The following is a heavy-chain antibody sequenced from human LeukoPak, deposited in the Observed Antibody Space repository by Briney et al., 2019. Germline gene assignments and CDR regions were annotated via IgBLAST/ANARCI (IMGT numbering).Heavy chain of an antibody. D-gene: IGHD3-10*01. CDR2: IYASGTI. V-gene: IGHV4-4*07. Sequence: SETLSLTCTVSGGSIRSYYWSWIRQPAGKGLEWVGRIYASGTITYNPSLESRVSMSVDTSKNQFSLNLSSVTAADTALYYCARDSGTTGEVKFDPWGQGTLVTVSS. CDR1: GGSIRSYY. CDR3: ARDSGTTGEVKFDP. J-gene: IGHJ5*02.